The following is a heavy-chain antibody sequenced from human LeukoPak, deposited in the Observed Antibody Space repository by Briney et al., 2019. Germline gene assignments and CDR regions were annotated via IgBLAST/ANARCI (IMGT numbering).Heavy chain of an antibody. CDR3: ARAILSGYPDS. CDR1: GYSISSGYY. Sequence: SETLSLTRTVSGYSISSGYYWGWIRQPPGKGLEWIGSIYHSGSTYYNPSLKSRVTISVDTSKNQFSLKLSSVTAADTAVYYCARAILSGYPDSWGQGTLVIVFS. J-gene: IGHJ4*02. CDR2: IYHSGST. D-gene: IGHD3-3*01. V-gene: IGHV4-38-2*02.